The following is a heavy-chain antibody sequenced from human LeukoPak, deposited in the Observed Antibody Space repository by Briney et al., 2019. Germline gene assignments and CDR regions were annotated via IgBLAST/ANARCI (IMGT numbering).Heavy chain of an antibody. J-gene: IGHJ6*02. Sequence: PSETLSLTCAVYGGSFSGYYWSLIRQPPGKGLEWIGEINHSGSTNYNPSLKSRVTISVDTSKNQFSLKLSSVTAADTAVYYCARRYDFWSGQSDYGMDVWGQGTTVTVSS. V-gene: IGHV4-34*01. CDR3: ARRYDFWSGQSDYGMDV. D-gene: IGHD3-3*01. CDR1: GGSFSGYY. CDR2: INHSGST.